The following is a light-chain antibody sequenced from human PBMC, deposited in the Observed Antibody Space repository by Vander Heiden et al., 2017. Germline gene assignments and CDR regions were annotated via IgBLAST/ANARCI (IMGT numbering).Light chain of an antibody. J-gene: IGLJ2*01. CDR1: TSNIGARFD. Sequence: QSVLTQPPSVSGAPGQRVTISCTGSTSNIGARFDVHWYQQLPGTAPKLLIYGNNNRPSGVPDRSSGSKSGTSASLAITGLQAEDEADYYCQSYDDSLSGSLFGGGTKLTVL. CDR3: QSYDDSLSGSL. V-gene: IGLV1-40*01. CDR2: GNN.